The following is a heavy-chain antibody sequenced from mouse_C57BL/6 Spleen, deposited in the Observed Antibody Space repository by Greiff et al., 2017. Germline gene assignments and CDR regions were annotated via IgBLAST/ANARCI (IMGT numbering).Heavy chain of an antibody. CDR1: GYTFTSYW. CDR2: IAPSDSYT. D-gene: IGHD1-1*01. CDR3: ARELLRSRYYAMDY. Sequence: QVQLQQPGAELVMPGASVKLSCKASGYTFTSYWMHWVKQRPGQGLEWIGEIAPSDSYTKYNQKFKGKSTLTVDKSSSTAYMQRSSLTSEDSAVYYCARELLRSRYYAMDYWGQGTSVTVSS. V-gene: IGHV1-69*01. J-gene: IGHJ4*01.